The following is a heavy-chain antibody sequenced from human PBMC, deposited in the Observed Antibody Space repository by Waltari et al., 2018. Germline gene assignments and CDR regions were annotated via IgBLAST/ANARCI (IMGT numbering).Heavy chain of an antibody. CDR2: INADGRAT. J-gene: IGHJ4*02. V-gene: IGHV3-74*01. D-gene: IGHD3-3*01. CDR1: GSNFSDYR. CDR3: AIQISGVVF. Sequence: EVQLVESGGGLVQPGGSLRVSCAASGSNFSDYRMHWVRQAPVKGLVWVSLINADGRATLYADSVKGRFTMSRDNAKDTLYLQMNSLRGEDTAVYYCAIQISGVVFWGQGTLVTVSS.